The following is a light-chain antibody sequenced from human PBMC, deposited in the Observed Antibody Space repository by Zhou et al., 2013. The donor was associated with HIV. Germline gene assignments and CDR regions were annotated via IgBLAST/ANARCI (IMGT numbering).Light chain of an antibody. Sequence: DIQMTQSPSTLSASVGDKVTITCRASQSLDNWLAWYQQKPGKAPNLLVYKASNLESGVPSRFSGSGSGTEFTLTITSLQPADIATYYCQXCRNSPWTFGQGTKVEMK. CDR3: QXCRNSPWT. CDR1: QSLDNW. V-gene: IGKV1-5*03. CDR2: KAS. J-gene: IGKJ1*01.